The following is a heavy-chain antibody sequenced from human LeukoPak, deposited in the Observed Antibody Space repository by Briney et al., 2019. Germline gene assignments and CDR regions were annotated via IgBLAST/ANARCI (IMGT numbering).Heavy chain of an antibody. D-gene: IGHD2-15*01. CDR1: VFTFSRYG. V-gene: IGHV3-33*08. Sequence: GGSQRLSCAAWVFTFSRYGMHCLRHAPGKALEWVAAIWYDGSIQYYADSVKGRFTISRDNSKNTLYLQMDSLRAEDTAVYYCARAGYCSGGSCYGSDYWGQGTLVSVSS. J-gene: IGHJ4*02. CDR2: IWYDGSIQ. CDR3: ARAGYCSGGSCYGSDY.